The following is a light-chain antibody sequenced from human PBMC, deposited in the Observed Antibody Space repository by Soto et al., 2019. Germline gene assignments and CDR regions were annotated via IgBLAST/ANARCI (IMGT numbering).Light chain of an antibody. V-gene: IGLV1-47*01. J-gene: IGLJ1*01. CDR1: SSNIGSNY. Sequence: QSVLTQPPSASETPGQRVTISCSGSSSNIGSNYVYWYQQLPGTAPKLLIYRNNQRPSGVPDRFSGSKSGTSASLAISGLRSEDEADYYCAAWDDSLSGYVFGTGTKLTVL. CDR2: RNN. CDR3: AAWDDSLSGYV.